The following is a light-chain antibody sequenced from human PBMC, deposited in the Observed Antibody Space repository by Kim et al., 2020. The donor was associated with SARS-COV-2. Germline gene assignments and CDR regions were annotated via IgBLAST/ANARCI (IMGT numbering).Light chain of an antibody. CDR1: QTISSW. Sequence: DIQMTQSPSTLSASVGDRVTITCRASQTISSWLAWYQQKPGKAPKLLIYTASRLESGVPSRFSGSGSGTEFILTISSLQPDDFATYYCQQYNSYPWTFGQGTKVEIK. CDR3: QQYNSYPWT. V-gene: IGKV1-5*03. CDR2: TAS. J-gene: IGKJ1*01.